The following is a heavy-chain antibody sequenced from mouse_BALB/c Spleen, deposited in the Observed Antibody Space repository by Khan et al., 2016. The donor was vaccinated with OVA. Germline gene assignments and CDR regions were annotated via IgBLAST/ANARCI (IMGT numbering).Heavy chain of an antibody. CDR3: TRSGYANPFAY. Sequence: QVQLKQSGAELVKPGASVKLSCKASGYTFSSYYMYWVKQRPGQGLEWIGGINPNNGGTNFNEKFKTKATLTVDKSSSTAYIQLSSLTSEDSALYYGTRSGYANPFAYWGQGTLVTVSA. CDR2: INPNNGGT. CDR1: GYTFSSYY. J-gene: IGHJ3*01. V-gene: IGHV1S81*02. D-gene: IGHD2-10*02.